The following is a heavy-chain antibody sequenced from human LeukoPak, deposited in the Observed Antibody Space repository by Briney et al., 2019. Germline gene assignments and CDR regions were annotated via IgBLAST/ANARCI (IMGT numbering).Heavy chain of an antibody. J-gene: IGHJ4*02. D-gene: IGHD6-13*01. CDR2: IYSGGTT. CDR3: ARDSGDSSSWPYYFDY. Sequence: PGGSLRLSCAASGFPVSSNYMSWVRQAPGKGLEWVSVIYSGGTTYYADSVKGRFTISRDNSKNTLYLHMNSLRTEDTGVYYCARDSGDSSSWPYYFDYWGQGTLVTVSS. V-gene: IGHV3-66*02. CDR1: GFPVSSNY.